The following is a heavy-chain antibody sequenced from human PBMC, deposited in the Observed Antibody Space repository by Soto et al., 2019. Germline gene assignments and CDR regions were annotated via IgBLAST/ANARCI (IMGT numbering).Heavy chain of an antibody. D-gene: IGHD6-6*01. Sequence: SETLALTCAVSGYSISSGYYWGWIRQPPGKVLECIGSIYHSESTYYNPSLKSRVTISVDTSKNQCSLKLISVTAADTAVYYFESGDTDYITSYEFDFWGQRSIVTVSS. V-gene: IGHV4-38-2*01. CDR2: IYHSEST. J-gene: IGHJ4*01. CDR3: ESGDTDYITSYEFDF. CDR1: GYSISSGYY.